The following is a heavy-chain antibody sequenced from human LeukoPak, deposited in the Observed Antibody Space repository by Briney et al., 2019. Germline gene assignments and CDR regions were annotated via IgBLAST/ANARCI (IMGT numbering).Heavy chain of an antibody. J-gene: IGHJ4*02. CDR1: GFTFSDYS. CDR2: ITSSGTT. CDR3: AKRRSLIVTPGNYFDY. D-gene: IGHD2-21*01. V-gene: IGHV3-23*01. Sequence: GGSLRLSCAVSGFTFSDYSMNWVRQPPGKGLEWVSAITSSGTTYYADSVKGRVTISRDNSQYTLYLQMNSLTAYDTALYYCAKRRSLIVTPGNYFDYWGLGTLVTVSS.